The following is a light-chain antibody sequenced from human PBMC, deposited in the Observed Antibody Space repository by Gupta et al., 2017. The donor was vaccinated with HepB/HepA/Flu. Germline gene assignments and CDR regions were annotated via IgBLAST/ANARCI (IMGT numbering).Light chain of an antibody. V-gene: IGLV3-21*04. Sequence: SYVLTQPPSVSVAPGKTARITCGGNNIETKSVHWYQQKPGQAPVLVISYDRERPSGIPERFSGSNSGNTATLTISRVEAGDEADYYCQVWDNYSHNVVFGGGTKLTVL. CDR3: QVWDNYSHNVV. CDR2: YDR. J-gene: IGLJ3*02. CDR1: NIETKS.